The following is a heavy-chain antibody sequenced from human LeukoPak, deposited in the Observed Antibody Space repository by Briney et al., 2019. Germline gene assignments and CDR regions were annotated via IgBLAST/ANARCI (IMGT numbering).Heavy chain of an antibody. V-gene: IGHV1-69*13. Sequence: SVKVSCKASGGSFNNRSFNWIRQAPGQGLEWMGSIIPAFGTPNYAQKFQGRVTISADESTNTAYMEVSSLRSDDTAVYFCAREGTTFYLDYWGQGTLVTVSS. CDR3: AREGTTFYLDY. CDR1: GGSFNNRS. J-gene: IGHJ4*02. CDR2: IIPAFGTP. D-gene: IGHD4-11*01.